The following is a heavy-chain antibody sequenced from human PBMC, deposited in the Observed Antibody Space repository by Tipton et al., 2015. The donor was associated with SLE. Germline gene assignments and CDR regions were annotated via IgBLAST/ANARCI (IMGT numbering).Heavy chain of an antibody. J-gene: IGHJ3*02. CDR3: AKAPYQDAFDI. CDR2: INSDGSST. D-gene: IGHD3-16*01. CDR1: GFTFSSYW. V-gene: IGHV3-74*01. Sequence: GSLRLSCAASGFTFSSYWMHWVRQAPGKGLVWVSRINSDGSSTSYADSVKGRFTISRDNAKNTLYLQMNSLRAEDTAVYYCAKAPYQDAFDIWGQGTMVTVSS.